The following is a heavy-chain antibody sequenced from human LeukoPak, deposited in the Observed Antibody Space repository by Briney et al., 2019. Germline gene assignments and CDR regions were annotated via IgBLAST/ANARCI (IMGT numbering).Heavy chain of an antibody. J-gene: IGHJ5*02. Sequence: PSETLSLTCTVSGGSISSSSYYWGWIRQPPGKGLEWIGRIYYSGSTYYNPSLKSRVTISVDTSKNQFSLKLSSVTAADTPVYYCGRGVVVAPAAINWFDPWGQGTLVTVSS. D-gene: IGHD2-2*01. CDR1: GGSISSSSYY. CDR3: GRGVVVAPAAINWFDP. CDR2: IYYSGST. V-gene: IGHV4-39*01.